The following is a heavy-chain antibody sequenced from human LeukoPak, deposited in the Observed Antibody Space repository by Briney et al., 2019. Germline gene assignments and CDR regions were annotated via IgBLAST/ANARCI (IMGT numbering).Heavy chain of an antibody. V-gene: IGHV4-31*03. CDR3: ARFYDSSGYYWFDP. CDR1: GGSISSGGYY. CDR2: IYYSGST. J-gene: IGHJ5*02. D-gene: IGHD3-22*01. Sequence: PSETLSLTCTVSGGSISSGGYYWSWIRQHPGKGLEWIGYIYYSGSTYYNPSLKSRVTIPVDTSKNQFSLKLSSVTAADTAVYYCARFYDSSGYYWFDPWGQGTLVTVSS.